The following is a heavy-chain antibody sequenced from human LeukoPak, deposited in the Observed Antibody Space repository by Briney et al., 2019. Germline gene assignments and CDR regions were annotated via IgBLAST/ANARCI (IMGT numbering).Heavy chain of an antibody. CDR1: GGSFSGYY. D-gene: IGHD3-9*01. CDR2: INHSGST. V-gene: IGHV4-34*01. Sequence: SETLSLTCAVYGGSFSGYYWSWIRQPPGKGLEWIGEINHSGSTNYNPSLKSRVTISVDTSKNQFSLKLSSVTAADTAVYYCARGLSWLPFDYWGQGTLVTVSS. J-gene: IGHJ4*02. CDR3: ARGLSWLPFDY.